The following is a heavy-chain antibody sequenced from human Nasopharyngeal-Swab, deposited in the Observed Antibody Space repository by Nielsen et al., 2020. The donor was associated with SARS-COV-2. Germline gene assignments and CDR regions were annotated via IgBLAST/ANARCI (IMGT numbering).Heavy chain of an antibody. J-gene: IGHJ3*02. CDR3: ARGSADGDFLNWFDAFDI. CDR2: IFHSGTT. Sequence: SETLSLTCTVSGGSLRSYYWSWLRQSPGKGLEWIGYIFHSGTTYYNRSLQGRGTIPVDSSKNQFSLKLSYVTAADTAVYYCARGSADGDFLNWFDAFDIWGQGTMVTVSS. V-gene: IGHV4-59*13. D-gene: IGHD4-17*01. CDR1: GGSLRSYY.